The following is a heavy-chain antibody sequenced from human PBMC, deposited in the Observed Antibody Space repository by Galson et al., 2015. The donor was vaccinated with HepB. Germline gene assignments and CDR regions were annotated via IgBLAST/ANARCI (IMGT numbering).Heavy chain of an antibody. CDR2: IYTSGST. CDR3: AREGSEGVEAHGTTYYYDSSRLPYFDY. V-gene: IGHV4-61*02. J-gene: IGHJ4*02. D-gene: IGHD3-22*01. Sequence: LSLTCTVSGGSISSGSYYWSWIRQPAGKGLEWIGRIYTSGSTNYNPSLKSRVTMSVDTSKNQFSLKLSSVTAADTAVYYCAREGSEGVEAHGTTYYYDSSRLPYFDYWGQGTLVTVSS. CDR1: GGSISSGSYY.